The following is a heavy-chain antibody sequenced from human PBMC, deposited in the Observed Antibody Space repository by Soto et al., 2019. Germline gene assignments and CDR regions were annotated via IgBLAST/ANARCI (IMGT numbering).Heavy chain of an antibody. CDR1: GYTFTSYA. CDR2: INAGNGNT. CDR3: ARDGYCSGGSCYFYSDYYYYYGMDV. V-gene: IGHV1-3*01. J-gene: IGHJ6*02. D-gene: IGHD2-15*01. Sequence: QVQLVQSGAEVKKPGASVKVSCKASGYTFTSYAMHWVRQAPGQRLEWMGWINAGNGNTKYSQKFQGRVTITRDTSASTAYMELSSLRSEDTAVYYCARDGYCSGGSCYFYSDYYYYYGMDVWGQGTTVTVSS.